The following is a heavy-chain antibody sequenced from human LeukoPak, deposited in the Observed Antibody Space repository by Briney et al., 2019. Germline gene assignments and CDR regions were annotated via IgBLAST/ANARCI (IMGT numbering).Heavy chain of an antibody. D-gene: IGHD3-10*01. CDR2: ISGSGGST. Sequence: GGSLRLSCAASGFTVSSNYMSWVRQAPGKGLEWVSAISGSGGSTYYADSVKGRFTISRDKSRNTLYLQMNSLRAEDTAVYYCYCGSGSNFDYWGQGTLVTVSS. V-gene: IGHV3-23*01. CDR3: YCGSGSNFDY. CDR1: GFTVSSNY. J-gene: IGHJ4*02.